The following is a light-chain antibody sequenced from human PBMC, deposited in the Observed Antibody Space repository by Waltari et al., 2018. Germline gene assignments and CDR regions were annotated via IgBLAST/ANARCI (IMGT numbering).Light chain of an antibody. V-gene: IGLV8-61*01. CDR3: VLYMGYGTVL. J-gene: IGLJ2*01. CDR2: NTN. CDR1: SGSVSISYY. Sequence: QTVVTQEPSLSVSPGGTVTLTCGLNSGSVSISYYTGWHQQTPGRDPRSLMDNTNNRFSGVPDRYSGSHLVNKAALPITGAQADDESDYYCVLYMGYGTVLFGGGTKLTVL.